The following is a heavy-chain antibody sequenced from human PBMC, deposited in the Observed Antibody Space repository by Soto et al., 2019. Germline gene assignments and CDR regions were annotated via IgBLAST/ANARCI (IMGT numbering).Heavy chain of an antibody. V-gene: IGHV1-3*01. Sequence: QVQLVQSGAEVKKPGASVKVSCKASGYTFTSYAMHWVRQAPGQRLEWMGWINAGNGNTKYSQKFQGRVTITRDTSASTAYMELSSLRTEDTAAYYCARTSCYYLYEYWGKGTLVTVSP. D-gene: IGHD3-22*01. CDR1: GYTFTSYA. CDR3: ARTSCYYLYEY. J-gene: IGHJ4*02. CDR2: INAGNGNT.